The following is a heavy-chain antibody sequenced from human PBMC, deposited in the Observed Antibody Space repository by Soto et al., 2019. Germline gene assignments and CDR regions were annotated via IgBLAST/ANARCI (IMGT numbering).Heavy chain of an antibody. D-gene: IGHD5-12*01. J-gene: IGHJ4*02. CDR2: FDPEDGET. CDR1: GYTLTELS. CDR3: ATVRLPHRLLRWWLPDYFDY. V-gene: IGHV1-24*01. Sequence: ASVKVSCKVSGYTLTELSMHWVRQAPGKGLEWMGGFDPEDGETIYAQKFQGRVTMTEDTSTDTAYMELSSLRSEDTAVYYCATVRLPHRLLRWWLPDYFDYWGQGTLVTVSS.